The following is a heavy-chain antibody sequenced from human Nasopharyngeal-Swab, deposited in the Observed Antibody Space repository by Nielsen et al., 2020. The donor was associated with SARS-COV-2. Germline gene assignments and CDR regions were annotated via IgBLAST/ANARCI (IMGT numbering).Heavy chain of an antibody. CDR2: ISSSSSTI. J-gene: IGHJ4*02. D-gene: IGHD5-12*01. Sequence: GGALGLSPGTSWITLYRHALGWGRQAPGRGLEWVSYISSSSSTIYYVDSVKGRFTISRDIAKNSLYLQMNSLSDEDTAVYYCAQYSGYVPFWGQGTQVTVSS. CDR3: AQYSGYVPF. CDR1: WITLYRHA. V-gene: IGHV3-48*02.